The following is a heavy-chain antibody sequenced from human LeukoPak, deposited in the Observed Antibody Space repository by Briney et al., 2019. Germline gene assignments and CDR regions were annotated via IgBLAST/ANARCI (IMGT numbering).Heavy chain of an antibody. V-gene: IGHV4-34*01. D-gene: IGHD2-15*01. CDR1: GGSFSGYY. CDR2: INHSGST. Sequence: SETLSLTCAVYGGSFSGYYWSWIRQPPGKGLEWIGEINHSGSTNYSPSLKSRVTISVDTSKNQFSLKLSSVTAADTAVYYCAGEYVVVVAARGHFDYWGQGTLVTVSS. CDR3: AGEYVVVVAARGHFDY. J-gene: IGHJ4*02.